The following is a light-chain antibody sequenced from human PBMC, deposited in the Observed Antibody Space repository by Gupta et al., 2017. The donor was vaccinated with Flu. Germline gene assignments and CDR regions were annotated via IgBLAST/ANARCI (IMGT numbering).Light chain of an antibody. CDR1: KTLFYTSNSQNY. CDR2: WGS. V-gene: IGKV4-1*01. Sequence: CASGKTLFYTSNSQNYLACYQQKARQPANWIILWGSARQSGVPDRVYGSGSGTDFTLAISGLQADDVSVYYCQQYFTNQVTFGHGTKVEIK. J-gene: IGKJ1*01. CDR3: QQYFTNQVT.